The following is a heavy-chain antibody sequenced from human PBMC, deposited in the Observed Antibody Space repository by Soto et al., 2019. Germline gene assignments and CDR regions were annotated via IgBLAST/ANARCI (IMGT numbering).Heavy chain of an antibody. Sequence: GGSLRLSCAASGFTFSNYAMSWVRQAPGKGLEWVSRVHGNDGATFYADSVKGRFTVSRDNSKNMLYLQINSLRAEDTAVYHCAKDDAVTGGFLQNWGQGTLVTVSS. CDR3: AKDDAVTGGFLQN. J-gene: IGHJ4*02. CDR2: VHGNDGAT. CDR1: GFTFSNYA. D-gene: IGHD3-10*01. V-gene: IGHV3-23*01.